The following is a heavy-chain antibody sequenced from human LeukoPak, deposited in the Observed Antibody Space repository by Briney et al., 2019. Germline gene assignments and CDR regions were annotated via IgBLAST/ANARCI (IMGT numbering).Heavy chain of an antibody. CDR2: INHSGST. CDR1: GGSFSGYY. V-gene: IGHV4-34*01. D-gene: IGHD5-18*01. Sequence: SETLSLTCVVYGGSFSGYYWSWIRQPPGKGLEWIGEINHSGSTNYNPSLKSRVAISVETSKNQFSLKLSSVTAADTAVYFCARVDTAMAKYYYYHYMDVWDKGTTVTVSS. CDR3: ARVDTAMAKYYYYHYMDV. J-gene: IGHJ6*03.